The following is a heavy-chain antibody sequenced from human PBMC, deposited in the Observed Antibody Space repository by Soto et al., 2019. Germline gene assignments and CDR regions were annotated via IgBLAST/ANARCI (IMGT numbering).Heavy chain of an antibody. CDR1: GGTFSSYT. V-gene: IGHV1-69*02. CDR3: AGAYYGYSTDY. D-gene: IGHD5-18*01. J-gene: IGHJ4*02. CDR2: IIPILGIA. Sequence: QVQLVQSGAEVKKPGSSVKVSCKASGGTFSSYTISWVRQAPGQGLEWMGRIIPILGIANYAQKFQGRVKITADKSTRTAYMELRSLRSEDTAVYYCAGAYYGYSTDYGGQGTLVTVSS.